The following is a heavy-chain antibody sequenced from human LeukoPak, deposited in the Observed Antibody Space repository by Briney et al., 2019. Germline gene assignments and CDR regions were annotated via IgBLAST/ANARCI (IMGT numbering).Heavy chain of an antibody. J-gene: IGHJ4*02. CDR3: ASEPRYQLHIDY. Sequence: GGSLRLSCAVSGFTFSSYAMHWVRQAPGKGLEWVAVISYDGSNKYYADSVKGRFTISRDNSKNTLYLQMNSLRAEDTAVYYCASEPRYQLHIDYWGQGTLVTVSS. CDR1: GFTFSSYA. V-gene: IGHV3-30-3*01. CDR2: ISYDGSNK. D-gene: IGHD2-2*01.